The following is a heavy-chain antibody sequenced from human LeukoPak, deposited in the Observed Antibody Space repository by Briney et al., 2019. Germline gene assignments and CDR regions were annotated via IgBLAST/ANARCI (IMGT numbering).Heavy chain of an antibody. D-gene: IGHD3-10*01. CDR3: AGEGFGELTDYYFDY. J-gene: IGHJ4*02. CDR1: GFTFSSYA. CDR2: ISYDGSNK. Sequence: PGRSLRLSCAASGFTFSSYAMHWVRQAPGKGLEWVAVISYDGSNKYYADSVKGRFTISRDNSKNTLYLQMNSLRAEDTAVYYCAGEGFGELTDYYFDYWGQGTLVTVSS. V-gene: IGHV3-30*04.